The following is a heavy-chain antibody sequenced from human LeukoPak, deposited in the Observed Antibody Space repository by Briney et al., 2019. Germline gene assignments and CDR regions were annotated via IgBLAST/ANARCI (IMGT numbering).Heavy chain of an antibody. Sequence: GGSLRLSCAASGFTFSSYAMGWVSLAPGKGLEGVSAISGSDGSTYYADSVKGHFTITRDNSKNTLYLQMNSLRAEDTAVYYCSRKSTAARLDYYWGQGTLVTVSS. D-gene: IGHD6-25*01. J-gene: IGHJ4*02. CDR3: SRKSTAARLDYY. V-gene: IGHV3-23*01. CDR1: GFTFSSYA. CDR2: ISGSDGST.